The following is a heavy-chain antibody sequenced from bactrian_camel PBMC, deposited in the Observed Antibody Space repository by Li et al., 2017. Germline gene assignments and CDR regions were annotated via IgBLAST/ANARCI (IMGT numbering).Heavy chain of an antibody. V-gene: IGHV3S53*01. Sequence: VQLVESGGGSVQAGGSLRLSCAVSGLFFSSNCLGWFRQAPGKEREGVAAIAFRDGTTRYADSVKGRFTISQNNAKNTVYLQMDSLKLEDTAMYYCAAGSSDYNEYDGNCFVPTAKFGYWGQGTQVTVS. CDR2: IAFRDGTT. D-gene: IGHD4*01. CDR3: AAGSSDYNEYDGNCFVPTAKFGY. CDR1: GLFFSSNC. J-gene: IGHJ4*01.